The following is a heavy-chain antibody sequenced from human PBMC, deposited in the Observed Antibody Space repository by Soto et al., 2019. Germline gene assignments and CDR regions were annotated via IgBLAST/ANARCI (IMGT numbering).Heavy chain of an antibody. CDR1: GGSISSGGYS. Sequence: SETLSLTXAVSGGSISSGGYSWSWIRQPPGKGLEWIGYIYHSGSTYYNPSLKSRVTISVDRSKNQFSLKLSSVTAADTAVYYCARHTPIVRGVGDFDIWGQGTMVTV. CDR3: ARHTPIVRGVGDFDI. CDR2: IYHSGST. J-gene: IGHJ3*02. V-gene: IGHV4-30-2*01. D-gene: IGHD3-10*02.